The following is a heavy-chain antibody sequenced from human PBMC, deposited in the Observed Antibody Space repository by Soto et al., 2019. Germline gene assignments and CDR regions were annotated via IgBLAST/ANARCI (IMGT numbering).Heavy chain of an antibody. Sequence: LRLSCAASGFTFSNYAMSGVRRAPVNVLEWVSGISGSGATTYYADSVKGRFTISRDNSKNTLSLQMNSLRAEDTAVYYCAKDQGIASRPRWFDPWGQGTLVTVSS. CDR2: ISGSGATT. CDR1: GFTFSNYA. CDR3: AKDQGIASRPRWFDP. V-gene: IGHV3-23*01. J-gene: IGHJ5*02. D-gene: IGHD6-6*01.